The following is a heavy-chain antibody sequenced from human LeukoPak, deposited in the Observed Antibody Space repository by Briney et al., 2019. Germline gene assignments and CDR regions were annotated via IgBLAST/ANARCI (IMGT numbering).Heavy chain of an antibody. CDR1: GFTFSSYA. Sequence: PGGSLRLSCAASGFTFSSYAMHWVRQAPGKGLEWVAIISYDGSNKYYADSVKGGFTISRDNSKNTLYLQMNSLRAEDTAVYYCARDTNWIFDYWGQGTLVTVSS. CDR3: ARDTNWIFDY. CDR2: ISYDGSNK. J-gene: IGHJ4*02. V-gene: IGHV3-30-3*01. D-gene: IGHD1-1*01.